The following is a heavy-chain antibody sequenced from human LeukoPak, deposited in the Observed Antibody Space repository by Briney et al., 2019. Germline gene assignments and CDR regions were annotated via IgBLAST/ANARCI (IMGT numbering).Heavy chain of an antibody. J-gene: IGHJ4*02. CDR2: VYYSGST. V-gene: IGHV4-39*01. CDR1: GGSIRGSPYY. Sequence: PSETLSLTCTVSGGSIRGSPYYWGWIRQPPGKGLEWIGSVYYSGSTYYNPSLKSRVTISVDTSKNQFSLQLRSVTAADTAVYYCARHGDPTSIVDYKYWGQGTLVTVSS. D-gene: IGHD1-26*01. CDR3: ARHGDPTSIVDYKY.